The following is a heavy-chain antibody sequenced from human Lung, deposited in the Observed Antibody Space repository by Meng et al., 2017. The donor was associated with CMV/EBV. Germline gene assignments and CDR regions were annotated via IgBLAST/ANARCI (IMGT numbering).Heavy chain of an antibody. CDR1: GDTFSRYA. J-gene: IGHJ6*02. D-gene: IGHD1-1*01. CDR2: IITIFGTP. V-gene: IGHV1-69*05. Sequence: SXXVSXKASGDTFSRYAVSWVRQAPGQGLEWVGGIITIFGTPYYAQKFQGRVTITTDESTTTVYMELSSLRFEDTAVYYCARGGGSGTPTWKYYGMDVWXRGTTVTVSS. CDR3: ARGGGSGTPTWKYYGMDV.